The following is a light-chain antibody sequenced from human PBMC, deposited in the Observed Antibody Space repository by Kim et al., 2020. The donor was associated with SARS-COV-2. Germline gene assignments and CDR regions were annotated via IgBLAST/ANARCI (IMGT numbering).Light chain of an antibody. V-gene: IGLV3-1*01. CDR3: LAWDSSSWV. Sequence: SYELTQPPSVSVSPGQTASITCSGDKLGDKYACWYQQKPGQSPVLVIYQDSKRPSGIPERFSGSNSGNTATLTISGTQAMDEADYYCLAWDSSSWVFGGG. CDR2: QDS. CDR1: KLGDKY. J-gene: IGLJ3*02.